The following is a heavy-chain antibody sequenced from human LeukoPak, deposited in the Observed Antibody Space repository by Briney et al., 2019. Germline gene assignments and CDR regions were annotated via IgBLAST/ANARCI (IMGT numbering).Heavy chain of an antibody. CDR3: ARSGLATCHY. Sequence: SGGSLRLSCQASGFIFTNYAMSWVRQAPGKGLEWVSSINNGGGGTFLADSVKGRFTISRDDSRGMVYLQMNSLSAEDTAVYYCARSGLATCHYWGQGTLVTVSS. CDR2: INNGGGGT. D-gene: IGHD3-10*01. V-gene: IGHV3-23*01. J-gene: IGHJ4*02. CDR1: GFIFTNYA.